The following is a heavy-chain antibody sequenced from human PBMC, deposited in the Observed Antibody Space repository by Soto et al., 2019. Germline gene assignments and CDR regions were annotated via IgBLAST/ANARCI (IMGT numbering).Heavy chain of an antibody. CDR1: GGSISSGGYY. Sequence: PSETLSLTXTVSGGSISSGGYYWSWIRQHPGKGLEWIGYIYYSGSTYYNPSLKSRVTISVDTSKNQFSLKLSSVTAADTAVYYCARDIRLGNWNYPWFDPWGQGTLVTVSS. J-gene: IGHJ5*02. V-gene: IGHV4-31*02. CDR3: ARDIRLGNWNYPWFDP. D-gene: IGHD1-7*01. CDR2: IYYSGST.